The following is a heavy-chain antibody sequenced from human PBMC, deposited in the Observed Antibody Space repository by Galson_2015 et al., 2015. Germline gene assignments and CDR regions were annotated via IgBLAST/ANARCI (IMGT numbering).Heavy chain of an antibody. D-gene: IGHD6-13*01. Sequence: SVKVSCKASGYAFSGYFIHWVRQAPGQGLEWMGRINPNSGNTNSTQKFQGRVALTRDTSITTVYMELSSLRSDDTAVYYCVRGRQPLDYWGQGALVTVSS. CDR3: VRGRQPLDY. CDR2: INPNSGNT. V-gene: IGHV1-2*06. J-gene: IGHJ4*02. CDR1: GYAFSGYF.